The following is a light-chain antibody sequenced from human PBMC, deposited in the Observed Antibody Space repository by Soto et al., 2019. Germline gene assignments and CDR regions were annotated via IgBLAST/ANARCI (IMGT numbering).Light chain of an antibody. CDR1: QTGSRN. CDR3: QQYSNWPS. Sequence: EVVMTQSPATLSVSPGERATLSCRASQTGSRNLALYQKRPGPARRLLIYGISSRAGSVPARFSGRGFEKAFPTTIRSLQSDDFTVYCCQQYSNWPSFGQGTRLEIK. V-gene: IGKV3-15*01. CDR2: GIS. J-gene: IGKJ5*01.